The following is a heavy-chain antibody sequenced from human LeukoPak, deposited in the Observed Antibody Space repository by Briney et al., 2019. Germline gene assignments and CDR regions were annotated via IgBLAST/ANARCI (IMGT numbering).Heavy chain of an antibody. CDR1: GYSISSGYY. D-gene: IGHD2-2*03. V-gene: IGHV4-61*01. CDR2: IYYSGST. Sequence: SETLSLTCTVSGYSISSGYYWGWIRPPPGKGLEWIGYIYYSGSTNYNPSLKSRVTISVDTSKNQFSLKLSSVTAADTAVSYCARGASELDIDYWGQGTLVTVSS. CDR3: ARGASELDIDY. J-gene: IGHJ4*02.